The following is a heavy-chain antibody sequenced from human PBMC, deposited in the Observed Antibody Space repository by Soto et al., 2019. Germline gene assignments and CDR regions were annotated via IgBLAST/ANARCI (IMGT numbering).Heavy chain of an antibody. CDR3: ARSSYDILTGYYRGLDY. J-gene: IGHJ4*02. V-gene: IGHV4-31*03. D-gene: IGHD3-9*01. CDR2: IYYSGST. CDR1: GGSISSGGYY. Sequence: QVQLQESGPGLVKPSQTLSLTCTVSGGSISSGGYYWSWIRQHPGKGLEWIGYIYYSGSTYYNPSLKSRVTISVDTSKNQFSLKLSSVTAADTAVYYCARSSYDILTGYYRGLDYWGQGTLVTVSS.